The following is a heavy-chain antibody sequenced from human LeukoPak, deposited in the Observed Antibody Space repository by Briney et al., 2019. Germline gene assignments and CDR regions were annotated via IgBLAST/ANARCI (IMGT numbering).Heavy chain of an antibody. V-gene: IGHV3-23*01. CDR3: ARRPHGDSSGWSMDY. CDR1: GFTFSSYA. Sequence: PGGSLRLSCAASGFTFSSYAMNWVRQAPGKGLEWVSATSGSGYNIYYADSVKGRFTISRDNSKNTLYLQMNSLRAEDTAVYYCARRPHGDSSGWSMDYWGQGTLVTVSS. D-gene: IGHD6-19*01. J-gene: IGHJ4*02. CDR2: TSGSGYNI.